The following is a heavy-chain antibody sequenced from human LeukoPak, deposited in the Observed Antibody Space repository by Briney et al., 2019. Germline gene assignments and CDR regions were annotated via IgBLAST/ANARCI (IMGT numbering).Heavy chain of an antibody. J-gene: IGHJ4*02. V-gene: IGHV3-23*01. CDR3: AKDLDGDPLDYFDY. D-gene: IGHD4-17*01. CDR1: GFTFSNYA. CDR2: ISGSGGST. Sequence: GGSLGLSCAASGFTFSNYAMSWVRQAPGKGLEWVSAISGSGGSTYYADSVKGRFTISRDNSKNTLFLQMNSLRAEDTAVYYCAKDLDGDPLDYFDYWGQGTLVTVSS.